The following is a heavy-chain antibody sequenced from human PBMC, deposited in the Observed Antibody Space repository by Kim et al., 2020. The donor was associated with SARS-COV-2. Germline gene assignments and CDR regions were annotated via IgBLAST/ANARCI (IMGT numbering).Heavy chain of an antibody. CDR3: ARDQSSYYYESSGENGFMDY. D-gene: IGHD3-22*01. V-gene: IGHV3-30*04. J-gene: IGHJ4*02. Sequence: GGSLRLSCAASGFTFSSYAMHWVRQAPGKGLEWVSVISWDGSNKYYADSVKGRFTISRDNSKNTLYLQMNSLRAEDTAVYYCARDQSSYYYESSGENGFMDYWGQENVVPVPS. CDR2: ISWDGSNK. CDR1: GFTFSSYA.